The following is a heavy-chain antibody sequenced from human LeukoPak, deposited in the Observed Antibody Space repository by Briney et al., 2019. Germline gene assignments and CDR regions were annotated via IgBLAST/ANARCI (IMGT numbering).Heavy chain of an antibody. CDR1: GGSLSGYY. Sequence: SETLSLTCAVDGGSLSGYYWSWVHQPPGKGLGWIGDINQSGIPTYSPTFKSRVTISGDMSQSHFSLRLISTTAADTAIYFCARRPMIAAPTRWFDSWGQGILVIVSS. CDR3: ARRPMIAAPTRWFDS. J-gene: IGHJ5*01. V-gene: IGHV4-34*01. CDR2: INQSGIP. D-gene: IGHD6-6*01.